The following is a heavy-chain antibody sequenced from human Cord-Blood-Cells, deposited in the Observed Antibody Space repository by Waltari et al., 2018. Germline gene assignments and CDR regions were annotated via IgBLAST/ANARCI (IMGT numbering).Heavy chain of an antibody. V-gene: IGHV3-30-3*01. D-gene: IGHD1-1*01. CDR1: GFTFSSYA. CDR3: ARGNWSFDY. Sequence: QVQLVESGGGVVQPGRSLRLSCAASGFTFSSYAMHWVRQAPGKGLELLAVISYDGSNKYYADSLKGRFTIARDNSKNTLYLQMNSLRAEDTAVYYCARGNWSFDYWGQGTLVTVSS. J-gene: IGHJ4*02. CDR2: ISYDGSNK.